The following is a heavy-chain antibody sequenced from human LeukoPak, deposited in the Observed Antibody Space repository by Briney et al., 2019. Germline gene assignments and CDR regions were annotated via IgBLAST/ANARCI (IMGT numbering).Heavy chain of an antibody. CDR2: IYTGGTT. V-gene: IGHV4-59*11. CDR3: TKATKWLAFDD. Sequence: PSETLSLTCTVSGGSTSSHFWSWLRQPPGKGLEWIGNIYTGGTTNYNPSLKSGVTISIDTSKNQLSLHLAPVTAADTAVYYCTKATKWLAFDDWGRGTLVTVSS. J-gene: IGHJ4*02. CDR1: GGSTSSHF. D-gene: IGHD6-19*01.